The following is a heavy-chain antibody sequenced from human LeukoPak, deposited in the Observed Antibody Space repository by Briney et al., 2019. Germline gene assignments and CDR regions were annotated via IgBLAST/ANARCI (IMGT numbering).Heavy chain of an antibody. J-gene: IGHJ5*02. CDR3: ARHPGYSSSWLNWFDP. CDR1: GGSISSSNW. D-gene: IGHD6-13*01. CDR2: IYHLGAT. V-gene: IGHV4-4*02. Sequence: PSETLSLTCTVSGGSISSSNWWSWVRQPPGKGLECIGDIYHLGATNYNPSLKSRVTISVDKSKNQFSLKLSSVTAADTAIYYCARHPGYSSSWLNWFDPWGQGTLVTVSS.